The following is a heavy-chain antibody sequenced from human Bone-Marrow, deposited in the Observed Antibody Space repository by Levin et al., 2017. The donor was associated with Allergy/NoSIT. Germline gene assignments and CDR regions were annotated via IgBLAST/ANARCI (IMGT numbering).Heavy chain of an antibody. J-gene: IGHJ6*03. CDR3: ARDGSGSSSMDV. D-gene: IGHD3-10*01. CDR1: GFTFSSYS. Sequence: GASVKVSCAASGFTFSSYSMNWVRQAPGKGLEWVSYISSSSSYIYYADSVKGRFTISRDNAKNSLYLQMNSLRAEDTAVYYCARDGSGSSSMDVWGKGTTVTVSS. V-gene: IGHV3-21*01. CDR2: ISSSSSYI.